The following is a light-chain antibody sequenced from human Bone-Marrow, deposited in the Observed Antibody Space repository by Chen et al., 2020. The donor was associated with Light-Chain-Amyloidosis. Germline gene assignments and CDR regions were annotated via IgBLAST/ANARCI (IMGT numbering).Light chain of an antibody. CDR1: DLPTKY. CDR3: QSADSSGTYEVI. J-gene: IGLJ2*01. CDR2: RDT. V-gene: IGLV3-25*03. Sequence: SYELTQPPSVSVSPGQTARITCSGDDLPTKYAYWYQQKPGQAPVLVIHRDTERPSGISERFSGSSSGTKATLTISVVQAEDEADYHCQSADSSGTYEVIFGVVTKLTVL.